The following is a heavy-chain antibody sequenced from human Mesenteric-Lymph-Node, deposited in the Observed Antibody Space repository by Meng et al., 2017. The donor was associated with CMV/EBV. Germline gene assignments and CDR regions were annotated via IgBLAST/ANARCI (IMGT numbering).Heavy chain of an antibody. Sequence: TFSGFALRTSGVSVGWVRQPAGKALGWLGVICWDDDQRLSPSLRSRLTITKDTSKNQVVLTMTNMDPVDTATYYCAHRGYGDYGLSYWGQGTLVTVSS. D-gene: IGHD4-17*01. CDR3: AHRGYGDYGLSY. J-gene: IGHJ4*02. CDR1: GFALRTSGVS. V-gene: IGHV2-5*02. CDR2: ICWDDDQ.